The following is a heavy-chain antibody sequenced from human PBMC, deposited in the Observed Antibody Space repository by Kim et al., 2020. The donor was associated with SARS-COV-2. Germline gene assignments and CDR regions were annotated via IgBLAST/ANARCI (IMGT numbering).Heavy chain of an antibody. Sequence: GGSLRLFCAASGFTSDIYAMHWVRQAPGKGLEWVSGFRLVSIRTGYADSVKGRFTIPRDNAKNSLSLQMNSLRAHDPSLYFCVTETSPGGSDVWGLGTPV. D-gene: IGHD3-16*01. CDR1: GFTSDIYA. CDR2: FRLVSIRT. CDR3: VTETSPGGSDV. V-gene: IGHV3-9*02. J-gene: IGHJ6*02.